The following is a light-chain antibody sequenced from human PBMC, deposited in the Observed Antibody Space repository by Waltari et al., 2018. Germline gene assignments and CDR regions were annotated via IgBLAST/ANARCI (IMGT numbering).Light chain of an antibody. Sequence: EIVLTQSPATLSLSPGERATLSCRASQSVRNSLAWYRQKPGQAPRLLIYDASKRATGLPARFSGSGSGTDFTLTISSLEPEDFAVYFCQHVAAFGPGTKVDI. J-gene: IGKJ3*01. CDR3: QHVAA. CDR2: DAS. CDR1: QSVRNS. V-gene: IGKV3-11*01.